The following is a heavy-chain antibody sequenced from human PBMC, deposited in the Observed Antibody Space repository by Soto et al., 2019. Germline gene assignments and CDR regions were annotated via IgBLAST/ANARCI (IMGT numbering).Heavy chain of an antibody. Sequence: GASVKVSCKASGYTFTSYAMHWVRQAPGQRLEWMGWINAGNGNTKYSQKFQGRVTITRDTPASTAYMELSSLRSEDTAVYYCARVGYDILTDVFDFWGQGTMVTVSS. CDR1: GYTFTSYA. J-gene: IGHJ3*01. CDR3: ARVGYDILTDVFDF. CDR2: INAGNGNT. D-gene: IGHD3-9*01. V-gene: IGHV1-3*01.